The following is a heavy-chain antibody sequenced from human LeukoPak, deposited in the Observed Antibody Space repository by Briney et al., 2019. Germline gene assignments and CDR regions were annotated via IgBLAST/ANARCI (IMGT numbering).Heavy chain of an antibody. CDR1: GYTFTGYY. V-gene: IGHV1-2*02. J-gene: IGHJ5*02. CDR2: INPNSGGT. CDR3: ARTTLQTLGA. Sequence: ASVKVSCKASGYTFTGYYMHWVRQAPGQRLEWMGWINPNSGGTNYAQKFQGRVTLTSDTSISTAYMELSRLRSDDTAVYYCARTTLQTLGAWGQGTLVTVSS. D-gene: IGHD4-11*01.